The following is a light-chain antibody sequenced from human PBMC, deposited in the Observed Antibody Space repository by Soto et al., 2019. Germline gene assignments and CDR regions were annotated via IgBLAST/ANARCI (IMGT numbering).Light chain of an antibody. CDR2: GAS. CDR1: QSVSSN. V-gene: IGKV3-15*01. CDR3: HQYTNWPPYT. Sequence: IVMTQTPATLSVSPGEIATRSCRASQSVSSNLAWYQQTPGQAPRLLIYGASTRDTGIPARLSGSGSGTEFTLTISGLQSEDFALYDCHQYTNWPPYTLGQGTNLELK. J-gene: IGKJ2*01.